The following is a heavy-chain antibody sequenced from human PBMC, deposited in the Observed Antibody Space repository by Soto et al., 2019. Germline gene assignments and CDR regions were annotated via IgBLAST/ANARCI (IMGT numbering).Heavy chain of an antibody. V-gene: IGHV2-5*08. D-gene: IGHD2-2*01. CDR2: IYWDDDK. CDR3: AHGRYCSSTSCYPVDY. J-gene: IGHJ4*02. CDR1: GGSISSGGYY. Sequence: TLSLTCTVSGGSISSGGYYWSWIRQPPGKALEWLALIYWDDDKRYSPSLKSRLTITKDTSKNQVVLTMTNMDPVDTATYYCAHGRYCSSTSCYPVDYWGQGTLVTVSS.